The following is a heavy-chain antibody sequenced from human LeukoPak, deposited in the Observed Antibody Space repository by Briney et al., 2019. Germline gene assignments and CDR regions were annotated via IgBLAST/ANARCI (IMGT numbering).Heavy chain of an antibody. CDR1: GASISSSY. J-gene: IGHJ3*02. V-gene: IGHV4-59*01. Sequence: SETLSLTCTVSGASISSSYWSWIRQPPGKRLEWIGYIYYSGSTNSNPSLKSRVTISADTSKNQFSLKLSPVTAADTAVYYCVRGNYDSRGYSNAFDIWGQGAMVTVSS. CDR3: VRGNYDSRGYSNAFDI. D-gene: IGHD3-22*01. CDR2: IYYSGST.